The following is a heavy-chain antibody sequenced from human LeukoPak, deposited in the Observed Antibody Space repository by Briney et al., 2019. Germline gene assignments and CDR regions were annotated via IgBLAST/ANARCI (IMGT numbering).Heavy chain of an antibody. CDR3: AKADSVPYYYYYMDV. Sequence: GGSLRLSCAASGFTFDDYGMSWVRQAPGKGLEWVSGINWNGGSTGYADSVKGRFTISRDNAKNSLYLQMNSLRAEDTAVYYCAKADSVPYYYYYMDVWGKGTTVTVSS. CDR1: GFTFDDYG. J-gene: IGHJ6*03. D-gene: IGHD3-10*01. V-gene: IGHV3-20*04. CDR2: INWNGGST.